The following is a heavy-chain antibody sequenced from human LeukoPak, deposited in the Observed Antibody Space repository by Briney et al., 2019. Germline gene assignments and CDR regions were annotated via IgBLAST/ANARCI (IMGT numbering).Heavy chain of an antibody. D-gene: IGHD3-3*01. V-gene: IGHV4-34*01. J-gene: IGHJ4*02. CDR2: INHSGST. Sequence: PSETLSLTCAVYGGSFSGYYWSWIRQPPGRGLEWIGEINHSGSTNYNPSLKSRVTISVDTSKNQFSPKLSSVTAADTAVYYCARGFWSGYYFDYWGQGTLVTVSS. CDR3: ARGFWSGYYFDY. CDR1: GGSFSGYY.